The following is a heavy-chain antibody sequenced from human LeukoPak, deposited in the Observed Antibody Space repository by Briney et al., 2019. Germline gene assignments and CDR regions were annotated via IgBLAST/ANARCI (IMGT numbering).Heavy chain of an antibody. CDR3: AREYSGYSSGWYGY. D-gene: IGHD6-19*01. Sequence: GGSLRLSCAASGFTLSSYAMHWVRQAPGKGLEWVAVISYDGSNKYYADSVKGRFTISRDNSKNTLYLQMNSLRAEDTAVYYCAREYSGYSSGWYGYWGQGTLVTVSS. V-gene: IGHV3-30-3*01. CDR1: GFTLSSYA. CDR2: ISYDGSNK. J-gene: IGHJ4*02.